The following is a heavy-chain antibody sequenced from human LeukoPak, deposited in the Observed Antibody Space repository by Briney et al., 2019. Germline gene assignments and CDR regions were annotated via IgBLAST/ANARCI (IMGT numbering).Heavy chain of an antibody. Sequence: SETLSLTCTVSGYSISSGYYWGWIRQPPGKGLEWIGSIYHSGSTYYNPSLKSRVTISVDTSKNQFSLKLSSVTAADTAVYYCARGTSSGPSPDSDYWGQGTLVTVSS. V-gene: IGHV4-38-2*02. CDR3: ARGTSSGPSPDSDY. J-gene: IGHJ4*02. CDR1: GYSISSGYY. D-gene: IGHD6-19*01. CDR2: IYHSGST.